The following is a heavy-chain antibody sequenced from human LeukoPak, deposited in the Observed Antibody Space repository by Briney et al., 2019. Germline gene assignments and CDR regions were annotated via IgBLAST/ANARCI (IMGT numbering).Heavy chain of an antibody. V-gene: IGHV1-2*02. D-gene: IGHD5-24*01. CDR1: GYTFTDYY. J-gene: IGHJ5*02. Sequence: ASVKVSCKASGYTFTDYYMHWVRQAPGQGLEWMGWINPNSGGTNYAQKFQGRVTMTRDTSISTAYMELSRLRSDDTAVYYCASYITSRDGYNSWGQGTLVTVSS. CDR2: INPNSGGT. CDR3: ASYITSRDGYNS.